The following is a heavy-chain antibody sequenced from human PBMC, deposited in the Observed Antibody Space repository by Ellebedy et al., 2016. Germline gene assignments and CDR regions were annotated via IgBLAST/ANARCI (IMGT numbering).Heavy chain of an antibody. J-gene: IGHJ6*03. D-gene: IGHD3-9*01. CDR3: ARLYYDILTGYFISRGKYYMDV. Sequence: ASVKVSCXASGYTFTSYDINWVRQATGQGLEWMGWMNPNSGNTGYAQKFQGRVTMTRNTSISTAYMELSSLRSEDTAVYYCARLYYDILTGYFISRGKYYMDVWGKGTTVTVSS. CDR2: MNPNSGNT. V-gene: IGHV1-8*01. CDR1: GYTFTSYD.